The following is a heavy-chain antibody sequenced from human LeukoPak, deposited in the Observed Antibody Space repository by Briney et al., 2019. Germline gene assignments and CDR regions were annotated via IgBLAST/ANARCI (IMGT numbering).Heavy chain of an antibody. CDR3: ARGNYDKTANSYTHWHFDL. J-gene: IGHJ2*01. CDR2: IYFSGNT. Sequence: SQTLSLTCSVSGDSISSGLFFWSWIRQPPGKGLEWIGYIYFSGNTLYHPSLRSRANISRDTSKNQFSLNLSSVTAADTGVYYCARGNYDKTANSYTHWHFDLWGSGALVAVSS. V-gene: IGHV4-31*03. CDR1: GDSISSGLFF. D-gene: IGHD3-22*01.